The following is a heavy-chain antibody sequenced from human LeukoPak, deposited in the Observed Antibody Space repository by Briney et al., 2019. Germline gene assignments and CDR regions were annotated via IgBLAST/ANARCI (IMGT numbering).Heavy chain of an antibody. J-gene: IGHJ4*02. CDR2: IIPIFGTA. CDR3: AVPRDYYDSSGYFFDY. CDR1: GGTFSSYA. D-gene: IGHD3-22*01. Sequence: GASVKVSCKASGGTFSSYAISWVRQAPGQGLEWMGRIIPIFGTANYAQKFQGRVTITTDESTSTAYMELSSLRSEDTAVYYCAVPRDYYDSSGYFFDYWGQGTLVTVSS. V-gene: IGHV1-69*05.